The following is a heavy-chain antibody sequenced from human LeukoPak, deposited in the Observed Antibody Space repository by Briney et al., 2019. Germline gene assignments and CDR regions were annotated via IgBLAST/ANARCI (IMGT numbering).Heavy chain of an antibody. D-gene: IGHD2-15*01. CDR1: GDTFIRYG. Sequence: ASVKVSCKASGDTFIRYGNSWVRQAPGQGLEWMGWISTGSGNTNYGQKFQGRVTMTRDRSISTAYMELSSLRYDDTAVYYCARRYCSGGSCIPDYWGQGTLVTVSS. CDR2: ISTGSGNT. V-gene: IGHV1-18*01. J-gene: IGHJ4*02. CDR3: ARRYCSGGSCIPDY.